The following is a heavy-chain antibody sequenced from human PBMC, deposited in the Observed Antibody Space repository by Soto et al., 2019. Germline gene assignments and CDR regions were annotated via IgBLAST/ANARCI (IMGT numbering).Heavy chain of an antibody. CDR2: MNPYSDNT. V-gene: IGHV1-8*01. D-gene: IGHD5-12*01. J-gene: IGHJ4*02. Sequence: ASVKVSCKASGYTFTGYDVNWVRQAPGQGLEWLGWMNPYSDNTGYAQRFQGRVTMTRNTSISTAYMELTGLGSQDTAVYYCARGPRGFHDFDYWGQGTLVTVSS. CDR1: GYTFTGYD. CDR3: ARGPRGFHDFDY.